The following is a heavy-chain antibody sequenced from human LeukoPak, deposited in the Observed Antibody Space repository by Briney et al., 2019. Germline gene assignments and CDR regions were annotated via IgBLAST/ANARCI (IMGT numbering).Heavy chain of an antibody. J-gene: IGHJ5*02. CDR1: GFTFSKYW. CDR3: ATKQWLAPPPDT. Sequence: GGSLRLSCAASGFTFSKYWMLWVRQAPGKGLESVSRINTDGTVTTYADSVKGRFTVSRDNADNTMFLQMNSVRDEDTAVYYCATKQWLAPPPDTWGQGTPVTVSS. CDR2: INTDGTVT. D-gene: IGHD6-19*01. V-gene: IGHV3-74*01.